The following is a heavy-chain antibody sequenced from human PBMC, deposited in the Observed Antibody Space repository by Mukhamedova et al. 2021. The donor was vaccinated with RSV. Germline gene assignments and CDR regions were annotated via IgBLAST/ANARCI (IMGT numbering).Heavy chain of an antibody. Sequence: GDGDKRYSPSLKSRLTITKATSKNQVVLTMTNMDPVETATYYCAYYGYYGSGRFDYWGQGTLVNVSS. V-gene: IGHV2-5*02. CDR2: GDGDK. D-gene: IGHD3-10*01. J-gene: IGHJ4*02. CDR3: AYYGYYGSGRFDY.